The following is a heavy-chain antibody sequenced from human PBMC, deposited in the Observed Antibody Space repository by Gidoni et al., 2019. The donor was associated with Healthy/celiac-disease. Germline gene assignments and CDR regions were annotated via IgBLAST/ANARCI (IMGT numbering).Heavy chain of an antibody. CDR2: ISSSSSYI. CDR3: ARDVDCSGGSCYSGGLDY. CDR1: GFTFSRYS. D-gene: IGHD2-15*01. V-gene: IGHV3-21*01. Sequence: EVQLVESGGGLVKPGGSLRLSCAASGFTFSRYSRNWVRQAPGKGLEWVSSISSSSSYIYYADSVKGRFTISRDNAKNSLYLQMNSLRAEDTAVYYCARDVDCSGGSCYSGGLDYWGQGTLVTVSS. J-gene: IGHJ4*02.